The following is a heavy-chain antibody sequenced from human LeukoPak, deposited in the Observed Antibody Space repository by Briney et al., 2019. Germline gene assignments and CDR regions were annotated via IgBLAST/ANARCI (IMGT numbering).Heavy chain of an antibody. J-gene: IGHJ6*03. CDR2: VNHSGST. Sequence: MSSETLSLTSAVYAGSFSGYYWSWIRQPPGKGLEWIGEVNHSGSTTSNPSLKSRVTISVDTSKTQFSLKLSSVPAADTAVYYCATGRNVVVPAAILGVGPWYYYYMDVWGKGTTVTVSS. CDR3: ATGRNVVVPAAILGVGPWYYYYMDV. CDR1: AGSFSGYY. D-gene: IGHD2-2*02. V-gene: IGHV4-34*01.